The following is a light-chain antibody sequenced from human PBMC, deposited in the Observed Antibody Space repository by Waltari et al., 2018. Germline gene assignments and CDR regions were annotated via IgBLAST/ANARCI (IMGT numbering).Light chain of an antibody. J-gene: IGLJ1*01. CDR1: SSDIGSYNL. Sequence: SALPQTASVSGSPGHSITISCPGTSSDIGSYNLSSWYQQHPGKAPNLIIYEVNRRPSGVSDRFSASKSVNTASLTISGLQADDEADYYCCSYAGDSTYVFGTGAKVTVL. V-gene: IGLV2-23*02. CDR3: CSYAGDSTYV. CDR2: EVN.